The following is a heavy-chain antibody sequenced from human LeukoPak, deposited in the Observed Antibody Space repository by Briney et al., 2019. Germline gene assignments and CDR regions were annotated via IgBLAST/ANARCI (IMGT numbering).Heavy chain of an antibody. J-gene: IGHJ6*02. CDR1: GFTFSNAR. CDR2: IKSKTDDGTT. V-gene: IGHV3-15*07. Sequence: GGSLRLSCAASGFTFSNARMNWVRQAPGKGLEWVGRIKSKTDDGTTDYAAPVKGRFIISRDDSKNTLYLQMSSLKIEDTAVYYCTSGFPGSSYGMDVWGQGTTVTVSS. D-gene: IGHD2-21*01. CDR3: TSGFPGSSYGMDV.